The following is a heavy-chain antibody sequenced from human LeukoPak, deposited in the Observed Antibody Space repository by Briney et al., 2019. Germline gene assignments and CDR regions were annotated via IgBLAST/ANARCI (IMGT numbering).Heavy chain of an antibody. CDR2: ISAYNGNT. CDR3: AREMDCSGGSCPMGFDP. CDR1: GYTFTSYG. Sequence: ASVKVSCKASGYTFTSYGISWVRQAPGQGLEWMGWISAYNGNTNYAQKLQGRVTMTTDTSTSTAYMELRSLRSDDTAVYYCAREMDCSGGSCPMGFDPWGQGTLVTVSS. V-gene: IGHV1-18*01. D-gene: IGHD2-15*01. J-gene: IGHJ5*02.